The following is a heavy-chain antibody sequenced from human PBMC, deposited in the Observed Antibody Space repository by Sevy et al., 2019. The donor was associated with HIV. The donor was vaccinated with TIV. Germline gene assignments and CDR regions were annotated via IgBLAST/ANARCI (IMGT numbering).Heavy chain of an antibody. CDR2: ISPNSGGT. V-gene: IGHV1-2*06. CDR3: ARAIIIMAHIGSFPFDY. CDR1: GYTFTGYY. J-gene: IGHJ4*02. D-gene: IGHD3-10*01. Sequence: ASVKVSCKASGYTFTGYYMHWVRQAPGQGLEWMGRISPNSGGTNYAQKFQGRVTMTRDTSISTAYMELSRLRSDDTAVYYCARAIIIMAHIGSFPFDYWGQGTLVTVSS.